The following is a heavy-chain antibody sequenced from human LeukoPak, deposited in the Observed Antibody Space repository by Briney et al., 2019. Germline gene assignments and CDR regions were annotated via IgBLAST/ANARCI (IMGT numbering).Heavy chain of an antibody. CDR1: GGSISSYY. Sequence: SETLSLTCTVSGGSISSYYWSWIRQPPGKGLEWIGYIYYSGSTTYNPSLKSRVTISVDTSKNQFSLKLSSVTAADTAVYYCARGGLGDYYFDYWGQGTLVTVSS. J-gene: IGHJ4*02. CDR3: ARGGLGDYYFDY. V-gene: IGHV4-59*01. D-gene: IGHD4-17*01. CDR2: IYYSGST.